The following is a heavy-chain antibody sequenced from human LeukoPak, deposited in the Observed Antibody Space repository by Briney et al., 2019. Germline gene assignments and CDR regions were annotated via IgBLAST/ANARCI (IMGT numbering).Heavy chain of an antibody. CDR3: AISRYSGTSLDY. D-gene: IGHD1-26*01. V-gene: IGHV3-74*01. CDR2: INSDGGTT. Sequence: PGGSLRLSCAASGFTFSGYWMHWVRQAPGKGLVWVSRINSDGGTTTYADSVKGRFTISRDNAKSTLYLQMNSLRIEDTAVYYCAISRYSGTSLDYWGQGSLVTVPS. J-gene: IGHJ4*02. CDR1: GFTFSGYW.